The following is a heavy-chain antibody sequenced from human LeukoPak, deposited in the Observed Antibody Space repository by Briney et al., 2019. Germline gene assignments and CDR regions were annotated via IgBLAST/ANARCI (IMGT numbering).Heavy chain of an antibody. CDR2: INPSGGST. CDR3: ARGGSLAVAPHLYYFDY. Sequence: ASVKVSCKASGYTFTSYYFHWVRQAPGQGLEWMGIINPSGGSTTYAQRFQGRVTMTRDTSTSAVYVEVSSLRSEDTAVYYCARGGSLAVAPHLYYFDYWGQGTLVTVSS. J-gene: IGHJ4*02. V-gene: IGHV1-46*01. D-gene: IGHD6-19*01. CDR1: GYTFTSYY.